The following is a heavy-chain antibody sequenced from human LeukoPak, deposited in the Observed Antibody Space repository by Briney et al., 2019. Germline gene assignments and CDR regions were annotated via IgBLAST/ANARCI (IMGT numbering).Heavy chain of an antibody. Sequence: SVKVSCKASGGTFSSYAISWVRQAPGQGLEWMGGIIPIFGTANYAQKFQGRVTITADESTGTAYMELSSLRSEDTAVYYCASIGDFWSGYYRDYGMDVWGQGTTVTVSS. V-gene: IGHV1-69*13. CDR2: IIPIFGTA. D-gene: IGHD3-3*01. CDR3: ASIGDFWSGYYRDYGMDV. J-gene: IGHJ6*02. CDR1: GGTFSSYA.